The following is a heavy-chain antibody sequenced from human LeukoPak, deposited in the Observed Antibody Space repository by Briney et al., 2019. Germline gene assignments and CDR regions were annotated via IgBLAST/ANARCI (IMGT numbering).Heavy chain of an antibody. V-gene: IGHV3-53*01. Sequence: GGSLRLSCAASGFTVSSIYLSWVRQAPGKGLEWVSVIYGGASTYYADSVTGRFTISRDNSKNTLYLQMDSLRAEDTAVYYCARAYHYWGQGTLVTVSS. CDR3: ARAYHY. CDR2: IYGGAST. CDR1: GFTVSSIY. J-gene: IGHJ4*02.